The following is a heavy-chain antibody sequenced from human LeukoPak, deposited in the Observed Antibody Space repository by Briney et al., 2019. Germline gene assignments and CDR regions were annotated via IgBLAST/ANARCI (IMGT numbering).Heavy chain of an antibody. Sequence: ASVKVSCKASGGTFSSYTISWVRQAPGQGLEWMGRIIPILGIANYAQKFQGRVTITADKSTSTAYMELSSLRSEDTAVYYCARDHIRVYSNYNSYFDYWGQGTLVTVSS. CDR3: ARDHIRVYSNYNSYFDY. D-gene: IGHD4-11*01. J-gene: IGHJ4*02. CDR2: IIPILGIA. V-gene: IGHV1-69*04. CDR1: GGTFSSYT.